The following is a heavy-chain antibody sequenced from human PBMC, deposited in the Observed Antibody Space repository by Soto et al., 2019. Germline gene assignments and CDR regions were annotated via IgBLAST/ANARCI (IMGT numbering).Heavy chain of an antibody. CDR2: VTGSGST. D-gene: IGHD2-2*01. CDR1: GFTFDTYA. Sequence: PGGSLRLSCAASGFTFDTYAMSWVGLAPGKGLEWVSTVTGSGSTFYGDSAKGRFTISRDNSKNTLHLQMNSLRAEDTAMYYCAKHRDCSSSSCPTGHWFDPWGQGTLVTVSS. V-gene: IGHV3-23*01. CDR3: AKHRDCSSSSCPTGHWFDP. J-gene: IGHJ5*02.